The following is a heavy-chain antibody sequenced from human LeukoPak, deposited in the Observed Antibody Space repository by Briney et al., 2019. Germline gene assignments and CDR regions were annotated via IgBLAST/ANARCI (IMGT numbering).Heavy chain of an antibody. V-gene: IGHV4-59*12. CDR1: GGSISSYY. CDR2: IYYSGST. Sequence: PSETLSLTCTVSGGSISSYYWSWIRQPPGKGLEWIGYIYYSGSTNYNPSLKSRVTISVDTSKNQFSLQLNSVTPEDTAVYYCARDFRYCSGGSCYAYYYYMDVWGKGTTVTVSS. CDR3: ARDFRYCSGGSCYAYYYYMDV. J-gene: IGHJ6*03. D-gene: IGHD2-15*01.